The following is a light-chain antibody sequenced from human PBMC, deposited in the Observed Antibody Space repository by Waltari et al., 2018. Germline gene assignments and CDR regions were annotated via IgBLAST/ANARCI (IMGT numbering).Light chain of an antibody. V-gene: IGKV2-28*01. CDR1: QSLLHSSGNTF. CDR2: LIS. J-gene: IGKJ1*01. CDR3: MQARQTPWT. Sequence: DIVMTQSPLPLSVTPGEPASISCRSSQSLLHSSGNTFLAWYLQKPGQSPQLLIYLISNRDSGVPDRFSGSGSGTDFTLKISRVEAEDVGVYFCMQARQTPWTFGQGTKVEIK.